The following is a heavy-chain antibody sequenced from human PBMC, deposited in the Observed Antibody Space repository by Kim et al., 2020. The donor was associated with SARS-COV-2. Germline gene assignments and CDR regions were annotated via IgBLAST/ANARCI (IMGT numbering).Heavy chain of an antibody. CDR1: GGTFSSYA. J-gene: IGHJ6*03. CDR3: ANGFRDFRTVMDV. V-gene: IGHV1-69*04. Sequence: SVKVSCKASGGTFSSYAISWVRQAPGQGLEWMGRIIPIFGIANYAQKFQGRVTITADKSTSTAYMELSSLRSEDTAVYYCANGFRDFRTVMDVWGKGTTVTVSS. CDR2: IIPIFGIA.